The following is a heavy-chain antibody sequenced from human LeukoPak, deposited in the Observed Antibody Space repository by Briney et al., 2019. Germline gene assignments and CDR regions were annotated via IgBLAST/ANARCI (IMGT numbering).Heavy chain of an antibody. J-gene: IGHJ6*02. V-gene: IGHV6-1*01. Sequence: SQTLSLTCAISGDTVSSNTAAWNWIRQSPSRGLEWLGRTYYRSKWNNDYAVSVQNRITINPDISKNQFSLQLKSATPEDTAVYYCTRQRSTSTDYCGMDVWGQGTTVTVSS. CDR1: GDTVSSNTAA. CDR2: TYYRSKWNN. D-gene: IGHD6-6*01. CDR3: TRQRSTSTDYCGMDV.